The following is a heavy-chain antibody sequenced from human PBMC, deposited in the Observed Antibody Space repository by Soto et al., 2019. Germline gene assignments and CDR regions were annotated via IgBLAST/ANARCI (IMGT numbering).Heavy chain of an antibody. CDR3: ARFCIVGGDHPAAAVDI. CDR2: IYYSGST. Sequence: SESLSLPCTVCGGSVSSGSYYWIWIRHPPGKGLGWIGYIYYSGSTNYNPSLKSRVTISVDTSKNHSSLKLLSVTGARTARCLCARFCIVGGDHPAAAVDIWGQGTMVNVSS. J-gene: IGHJ3*02. V-gene: IGHV4-61*01. D-gene: IGHD2-15*01. CDR1: GGSVSSGSYY.